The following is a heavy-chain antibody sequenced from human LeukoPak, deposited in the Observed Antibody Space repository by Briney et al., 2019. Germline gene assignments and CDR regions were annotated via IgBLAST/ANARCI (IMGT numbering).Heavy chain of an antibody. D-gene: IGHD1-1*01. CDR1: GGTISSYY. J-gene: IGHJ6*02. V-gene: IGHV4-4*07. CDR3: AGAPSHNSARLDV. Sequence: PSETLSLTCTVSGGTISSYYLTWVRQPAGKGLEWIGRIYTSGGTTYNPSLMSRVTMSIETSENRSSLKLTTVTAADTAAEYYAGAPSHNSARLDVWGQGTTVTVSS. CDR2: IYTSGGT.